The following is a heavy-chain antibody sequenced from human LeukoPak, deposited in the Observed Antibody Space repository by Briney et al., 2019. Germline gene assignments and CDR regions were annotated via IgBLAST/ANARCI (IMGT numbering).Heavy chain of an antibody. J-gene: IGHJ4*02. Sequence: SVKVSCKASGGTYSSYAISWVRQAPGQGLEWMGGIIPIFGTANYAQKFQGRVTITTDESTSTAYMELSSLRSEDTAVYYCATGEGYYYGSGSLFDYWGQGTLVTVSS. D-gene: IGHD3-10*01. CDR3: ATGEGYYYGSGSLFDY. CDR1: GGTYSSYA. V-gene: IGHV1-69*05. CDR2: IIPIFGTA.